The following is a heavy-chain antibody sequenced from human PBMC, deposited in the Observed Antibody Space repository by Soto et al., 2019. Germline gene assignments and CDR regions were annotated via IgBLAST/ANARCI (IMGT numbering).Heavy chain of an antibody. D-gene: IGHD3-10*01. CDR3: ARDNNFYDSGSGVDY. Sequence: ESGGGLVKPGGSLRLSCAASGFSFSSYSLNWVRQAPGKGLEWVSSITTSSTYIHYADSVQGRFTISRDNAKNSLYLQMNSLRAEDTAVYYCARDNNFYDSGSGVDYWGQGTLVTVSS. J-gene: IGHJ4*02. CDR2: ITTSSTYI. V-gene: IGHV3-21*01. CDR1: GFSFSSYS.